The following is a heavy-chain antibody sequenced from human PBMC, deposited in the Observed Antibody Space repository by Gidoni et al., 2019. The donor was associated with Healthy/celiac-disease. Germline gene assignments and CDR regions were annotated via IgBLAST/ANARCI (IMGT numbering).Heavy chain of an antibody. Sequence: QVQLQQWGAGLLKPSETLSLTCAVYGGSFRGYYWSWIRQPPGKGLEWIGEINHSGSTNYNPSLKSRVTISVDTSKNQFSLKLSSVTAADTAVYYCARVPRIAAAGRRGFDPWGQGTLVTVSS. CDR2: INHSGST. V-gene: IGHV4-34*01. J-gene: IGHJ5*02. CDR1: GGSFRGYY. D-gene: IGHD6-13*01. CDR3: ARVPRIAAAGRRGFDP.